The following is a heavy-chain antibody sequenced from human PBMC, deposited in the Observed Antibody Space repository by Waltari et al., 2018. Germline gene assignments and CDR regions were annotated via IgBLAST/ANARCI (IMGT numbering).Heavy chain of an antibody. CDR3: ARRDYDFWSGYYEPPDY. J-gene: IGHJ4*02. V-gene: IGHV4-39*07. CDR1: GGSISSSSYY. CDR2: IYYSGST. D-gene: IGHD3-3*01. Sequence: LQLQESGPGLVKPSETLSLTCTVSGGSISSSSYYWGWIRQPPGKGLEWIGSIYYSGSTYYNPSLKSRVTISVDTSKNQFSLKLSSVTAADTAVYYCARRDYDFWSGYYEPPDYWGQGTLVTVSS.